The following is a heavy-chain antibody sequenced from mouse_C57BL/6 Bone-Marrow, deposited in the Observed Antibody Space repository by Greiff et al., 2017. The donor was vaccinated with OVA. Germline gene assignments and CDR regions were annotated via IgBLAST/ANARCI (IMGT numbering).Heavy chain of an antibody. D-gene: IGHD1-1*01. CDR1: GYTFTDYE. Sequence: QVQLQQSGAELVRPGASVTLSCKASGYTFTDYEMHWVKQTPVHGLEWIGAIDPETGGTAYNQKFKGKAILTAEKSSSTAYMELRSLTSEDSAVYYCTRPTVASYYFDYWGQGTTLTVSS. J-gene: IGHJ2*01. CDR2: IDPETGGT. V-gene: IGHV1-15*01. CDR3: TRPTVASYYFDY.